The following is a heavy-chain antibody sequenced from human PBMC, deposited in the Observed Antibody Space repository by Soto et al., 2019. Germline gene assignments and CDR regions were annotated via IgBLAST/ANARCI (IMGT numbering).Heavy chain of an antibody. Sequence: GGSLRLSCATSGLAFSSYHMNWVLQSPGKGPEWVSAISDSGRNTYYTGSVKGRFTISRDNSKNTLYLEMNGLRDEDTAVYYCAKGIDDSSGFYYISSFDPRGQGTVVTVS. CDR2: ISDSGRNT. CDR3: AKGIDDSSGFYYISSFDP. D-gene: IGHD3-22*01. CDR1: GLAFSSYH. V-gene: IGHV3-23*01. J-gene: IGHJ5*02.